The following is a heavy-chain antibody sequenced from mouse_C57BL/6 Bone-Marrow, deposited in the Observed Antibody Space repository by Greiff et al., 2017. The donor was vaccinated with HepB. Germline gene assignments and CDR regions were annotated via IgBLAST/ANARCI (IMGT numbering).Heavy chain of an antibody. V-gene: IGHV5-4*01. CDR2: LSDGGSYT. Sequence: EVQRVESGGGLVKPGGSLKLSCAASGFTFSSYAMSWVRQTPEKRLEWVATLSDGGSYTYYPDNVKGRFTISRDNAKNNLYLQMSHLKSEDTAMYYCARDYPYYGSSYGFAYWGQGTLVTVSA. CDR3: ARDYPYYGSSYGFAY. CDR1: GFTFSSYA. D-gene: IGHD1-1*01. J-gene: IGHJ3*01.